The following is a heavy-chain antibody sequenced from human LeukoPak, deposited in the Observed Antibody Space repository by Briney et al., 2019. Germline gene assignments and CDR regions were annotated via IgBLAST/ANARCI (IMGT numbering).Heavy chain of an antibody. CDR2: TYVAGST. CDR1: GFTVSSNY. D-gene: IGHD3-16*02. Sequence: GGSLRLSCAASGFTVSSNYMTWVRQAPGKGLEWVSVTYVAGSTYYADSVMGRFSISRDNSRNTLFLQISSLRAEDTAVYYCAGYIQTIPHWGQGTLVTVSS. V-gene: IGHV3-66*01. J-gene: IGHJ4*02. CDR3: AGYIQTIPH.